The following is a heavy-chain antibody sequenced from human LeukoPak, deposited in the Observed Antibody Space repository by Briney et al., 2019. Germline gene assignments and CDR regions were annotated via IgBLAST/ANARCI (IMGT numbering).Heavy chain of an antibody. D-gene: IGHD3-10*01. Sequence: SATLSLTCAVSADSINTYYWSWIRQPPGKGLEWIGYTYYSGSTNYNPSLKSRVTISVDTSKNQFSLKLTSVTAADTAVYFCASGESRNYYYFDYWGHGILVTVSS. CDR1: ADSINTYY. V-gene: IGHV4-59*01. J-gene: IGHJ4*01. CDR3: ASGESRNYYYFDY. CDR2: TYYSGST.